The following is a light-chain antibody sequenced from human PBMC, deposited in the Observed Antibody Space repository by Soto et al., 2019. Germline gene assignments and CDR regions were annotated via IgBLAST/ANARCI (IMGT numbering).Light chain of an antibody. CDR3: SSYTNKNTWV. V-gene: IGLV2-14*01. J-gene: IGLJ7*01. CDR1: SSDVGDYKY. Sequence: SALTQPPSVSASPGQSITISCTGTSSDVGDYKYVSWYQQHPGKAPQLMIYEVTSRPSGVSNRFSGSTSGNTASLTISGLQDEDEAAYYCSSYTNKNTWVFGGGTQLTVL. CDR2: EVT.